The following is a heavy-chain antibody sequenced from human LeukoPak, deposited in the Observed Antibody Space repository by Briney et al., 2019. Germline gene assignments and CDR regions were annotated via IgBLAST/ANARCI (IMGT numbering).Heavy chain of an antibody. CDR3: AREVIEDWFDP. Sequence: SETLSLTCTVSGGSISSGAYYWNWIRQHPGKGLEWIGYIYYSGSTYYNPSLKSRVTMSVDTSKNQFSLKLSSVTAADTAVYYCAREVIEDWFDPWGRGTLVTVSS. J-gene: IGHJ5*02. V-gene: IGHV4-31*03. CDR2: IYYSGST. CDR1: GGSISSGAYY. D-gene: IGHD2/OR15-2a*01.